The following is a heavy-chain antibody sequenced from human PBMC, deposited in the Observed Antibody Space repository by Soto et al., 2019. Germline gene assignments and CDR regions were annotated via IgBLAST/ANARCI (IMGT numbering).Heavy chain of an antibody. V-gene: IGHV3-30-3*01. J-gene: IGHJ4*02. CDR2: TSSDEGTK. CDR3: AREVVLTEWYFDN. D-gene: IGHD2-21*01. Sequence: QVQLMESGGGMVQPGGSLRLSSATSGFTFSDYSMHWFRQAPGKGLEWVAVTSSDEGTKFYADSVKGRFIVSRDNSKNTLYLQINSLRPEDTAVYYCAREVVLTEWYFDNWGQGILVTCSS. CDR1: GFTFSDYS.